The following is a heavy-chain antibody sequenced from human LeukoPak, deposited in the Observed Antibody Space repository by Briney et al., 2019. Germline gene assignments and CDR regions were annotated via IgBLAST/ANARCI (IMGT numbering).Heavy chain of an antibody. CDR3: ARATGAPIFDY. D-gene: IGHD3-10*01. V-gene: IGHV4-59*11. CDR1: GGSISSHY. Sequence: SETLSLTCTVSGGSISSHYWSWIRQPPGKGLEWIGYIYYSGSTNYNPSLKSRVTKSVDTSKNQFSLKLSSVTAADTAVYYCARATGAPIFDYWGQGTLVTVSS. J-gene: IGHJ4*02. CDR2: IYYSGST.